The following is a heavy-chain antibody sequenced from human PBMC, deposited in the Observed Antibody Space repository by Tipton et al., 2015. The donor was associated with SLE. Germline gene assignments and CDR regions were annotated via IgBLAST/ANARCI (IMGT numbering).Heavy chain of an antibody. J-gene: IGHJ5*02. V-gene: IGHV4-31*03. CDR1: GGSISSGGYY. Sequence: TLSLTCTVSGGSISSGGYYWSWIRQHPGKGLEWIGYIYYSGSTYYNPSLTSRVTISVDTSKNQFSLKLSSVTAADTAVYYCARHRYYGIFGVVTPFDPWGQGTLVTVSS. D-gene: IGHD3-3*01. CDR3: ARHRYYGIFGVVTPFDP. CDR2: IYYSGST.